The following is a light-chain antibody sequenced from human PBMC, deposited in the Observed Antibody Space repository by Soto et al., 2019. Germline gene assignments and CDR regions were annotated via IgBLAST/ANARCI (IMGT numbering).Light chain of an antibody. CDR3: IQLNSYLWT. Sequence: IPLTQSPSSLSASVGDSVTITCRASQGISSYLAWYQQKPGKAPKLLIYTASTLQRGVTSRFSGSGSGTDFTLTIMSLQPEDFATYYCIQLNSYLWTFGQGTKVEIK. CDR2: TAS. CDR1: QGISSY. V-gene: IGKV1-9*01. J-gene: IGKJ1*01.